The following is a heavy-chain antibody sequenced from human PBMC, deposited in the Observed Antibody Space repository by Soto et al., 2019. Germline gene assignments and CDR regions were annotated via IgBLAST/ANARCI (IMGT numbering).Heavy chain of an antibody. J-gene: IGHJ6*03. D-gene: IGHD2-8*01. CDR1: GFTFSGYW. V-gene: IGHV3-7*01. CDR3: AKDGCGPAVYCNIGGCHYKLVNYMDV. CDR2: IRQDGSDK. Sequence: EVQLVESGGGLVQPGGSLRLSCTASGFTFSGYWMNWVRQAPGKGLEWVANIRQDGSDKYYVDSVKGRFTISRDNAKNSLYLQMNSLTAEDTAVYYCAKDGCGPAVYCNIGGCHYKLVNYMDVWGKGTTVSVSS.